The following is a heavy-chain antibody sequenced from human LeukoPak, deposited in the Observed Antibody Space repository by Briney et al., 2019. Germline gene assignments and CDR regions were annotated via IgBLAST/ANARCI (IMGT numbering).Heavy chain of an antibody. CDR2: INHSGST. Sequence: SETLSLTCAVYGGFFSGHYWSWIRQPPGKGLEWIGEINHSGSTNYNPSLKSRVTISVDTSKNQFSLKLSSVTAADTAVYYCARQAELFDYWGQGTLVTVSS. J-gene: IGHJ4*02. CDR3: ARQAELFDY. V-gene: IGHV4-34*01. CDR1: GGFFSGHY. D-gene: IGHD1-7*01.